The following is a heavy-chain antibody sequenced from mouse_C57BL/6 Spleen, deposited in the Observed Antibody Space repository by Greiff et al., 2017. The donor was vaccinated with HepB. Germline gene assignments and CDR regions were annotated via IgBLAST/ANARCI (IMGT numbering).Heavy chain of an antibody. J-gene: IGHJ2*01. D-gene: IGHD1-1*01. CDR1: GYTFTSYG. CDR2: IYPRSGNT. CDR3: ARGGYGSSYPRFDY. Sequence: VQLQQSGAELARPGASVKLSCKASGYTFTSYGISWVKQRTGQGLEWIGEIYPRSGNTYYNEKFKGKATLTADKSSSTAYMELRSLTSEDSAVYICARGGYGSSYPRFDYWGQGTTLTVSS. V-gene: IGHV1-81*01.